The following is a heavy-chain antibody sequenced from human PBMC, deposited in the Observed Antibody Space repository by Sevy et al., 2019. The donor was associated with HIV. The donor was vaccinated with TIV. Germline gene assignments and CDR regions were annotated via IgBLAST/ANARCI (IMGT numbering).Heavy chain of an antibody. J-gene: IGHJ3*02. V-gene: IGHV5-51*01. CDR3: AGRTGLEVGIDFGTLDI. Sequence: GESLKISCKGSGYSFTAYWIDWVRQVPGKGLEWMGTIYPGDSETRYSPSVEGQVTISADKSLTTAYLQWSSLKASDTAVYYCAGRTGLEVGIDFGTLDIWGQGTMVTVSS. CDR2: IYPGDSET. CDR1: GYSFTAYW. D-gene: IGHD4-17*01.